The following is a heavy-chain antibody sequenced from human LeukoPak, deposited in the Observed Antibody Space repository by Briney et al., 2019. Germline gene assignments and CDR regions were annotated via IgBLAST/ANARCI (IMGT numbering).Heavy chain of an antibody. J-gene: IGHJ6*03. V-gene: IGHV4-39*07. CDR2: VYYSGHT. D-gene: IGHD4-11*01. CDR1: GGGSISSSSYY. CDR3: ARASVTYYYYYMDV. Sequence: SETLSLTCTVSGGGSISSSSYYWGWIRQPPEKGLEWIGSVYYSGHTYYNPSLKSRVTISLDTSKNQFSLKVSSVTAADTAVYYCARASVTYYYYYMDVWGKGTTVTVSS.